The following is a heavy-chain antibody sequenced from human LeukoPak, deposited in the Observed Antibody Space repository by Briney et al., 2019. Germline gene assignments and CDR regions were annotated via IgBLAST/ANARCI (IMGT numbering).Heavy chain of an antibody. J-gene: IGHJ4*02. Sequence: GGSLRLSCAASGFTFSSYAMSWVRQAPGKGLEWVSGISWNSGSIGYAGSVKGRFTISRDNAKNSLYLQMNSLRAEDTALYYCAKLGPSLDYGDYYYFDYWGQGTLVTVSS. CDR2: ISWNSGSI. CDR3: AKLGPSLDYGDYYYFDY. V-gene: IGHV3-9*01. CDR1: GFTFSSYA. D-gene: IGHD4-17*01.